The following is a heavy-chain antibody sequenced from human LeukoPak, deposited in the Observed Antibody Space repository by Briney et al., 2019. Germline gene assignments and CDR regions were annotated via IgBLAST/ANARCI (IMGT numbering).Heavy chain of an antibody. CDR1: GYTFTSYD. Sequence: GASVKVSCKASGYTFTSYDINWVRQATGQGLEWMGWMNPNSGNTGYAQKFQGRVTITRNTSIGTAYMELSSLRSEDTAVYYCARGHPYDSSGYVDYWGQGTLVTVSS. CDR2: MNPNSGNT. V-gene: IGHV1-8*03. CDR3: ARGHPYDSSGYVDY. D-gene: IGHD3-22*01. J-gene: IGHJ4*02.